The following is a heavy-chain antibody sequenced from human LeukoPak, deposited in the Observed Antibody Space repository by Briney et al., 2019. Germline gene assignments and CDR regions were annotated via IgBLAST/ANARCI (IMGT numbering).Heavy chain of an antibody. CDR1: GGSFSGYY. D-gene: IGHD5-18*01. CDR3: VVKAGYSHIPDYYYMDV. CDR2: INHSGST. J-gene: IGHJ6*03. V-gene: IGHV4-34*01. Sequence: SETLSLTCAVYGGSFSGYYWSWIRQPPGKGLEWIGEINHSGSTNYNPSLKSRVTISVDTSKNQFSLKLSSVTAADTAVYYYVVKAGYSHIPDYYYMDVWGKGTTVTVSS.